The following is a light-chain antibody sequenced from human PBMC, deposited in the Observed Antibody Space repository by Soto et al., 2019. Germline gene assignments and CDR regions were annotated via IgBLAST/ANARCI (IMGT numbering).Light chain of an antibody. CDR1: SGDVGAYNF. CDR3: SSYTSSSSYV. CDR2: EVS. V-gene: IGLV2-14*01. J-gene: IGLJ1*01. Sequence: QSVLTQPASVSGSPGQSITISCTGTSGDVGAYNFVSWYQQYPGKAPKLMIYEVSHRPSGVSIRFSGSKSGNTASLTISGLQAEDEADYYRSSYTSSSSYVFGTGTKVTVL.